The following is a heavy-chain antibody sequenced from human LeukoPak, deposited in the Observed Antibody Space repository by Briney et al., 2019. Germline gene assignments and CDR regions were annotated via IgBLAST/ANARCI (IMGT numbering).Heavy chain of an antibody. V-gene: IGHV4-59*01. Sequence: PSETLTLTCTASGGPISRYYWSWIRQPPGKGLEWIGYIYYSGSTNYNPSLKSRVTISVDTSKDQFSLKLSSVTAADTAVYYCARANNWGPAYFDYWGQGTLVTVSS. CDR1: GGPISRYY. CDR3: ARANNWGPAYFDY. J-gene: IGHJ4*02. CDR2: IYYSGST. D-gene: IGHD7-27*01.